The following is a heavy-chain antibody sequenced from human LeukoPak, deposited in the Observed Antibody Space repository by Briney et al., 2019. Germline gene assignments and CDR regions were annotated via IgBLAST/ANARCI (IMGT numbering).Heavy chain of an antibody. CDR2: INPNSGGT. CDR1: GYTFTGYY. V-gene: IGHV1-2*02. CDR3: ARSCSSTSCHDAFDI. J-gene: IGHJ3*02. Sequence: ASVKVSCKASGYTFTGYYMHWVRQAPGQGLEWMGWINPNSGGTNYAQKFRGRVTMTRDTSISTAYMELSRLRSDDTAVYYCARSCSSTSCHDAFDIWGQGTMVTVSS. D-gene: IGHD2-2*01.